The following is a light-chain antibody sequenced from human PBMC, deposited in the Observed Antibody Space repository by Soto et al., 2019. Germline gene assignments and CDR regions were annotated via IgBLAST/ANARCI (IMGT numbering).Light chain of an antibody. J-gene: IGKJ3*01. CDR1: QSVSSNY. CDR2: SAS. V-gene: IGKV3-20*01. Sequence: EIVLTQSPGTLSLSPGERATLSCRASQSVSSNYLAWYQQKPGQAPRLLIFSASSRATGIPDRFGGSGSGTDFTLTISRLEPEDFAVYYCQQYGNSPFTFGPGTKVDIK. CDR3: QQYGNSPFT.